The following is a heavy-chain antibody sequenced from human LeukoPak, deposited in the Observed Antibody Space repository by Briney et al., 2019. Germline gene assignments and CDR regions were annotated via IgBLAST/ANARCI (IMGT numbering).Heavy chain of an antibody. Sequence: GGSLRLSCAASGFTFSSYGMHWVRQAPGKGLEWVAVISYDGSNKYYADSVKGRYTISRDNAKNSLYLQMNSLRAEDTAVYYCARDRSGYDYLFDYWGQGTLVTVSS. CDR1: GFTFSSYG. V-gene: IGHV3-30*03. CDR3: ARDRSGYDYLFDY. J-gene: IGHJ4*02. D-gene: IGHD5-12*01. CDR2: ISYDGSNK.